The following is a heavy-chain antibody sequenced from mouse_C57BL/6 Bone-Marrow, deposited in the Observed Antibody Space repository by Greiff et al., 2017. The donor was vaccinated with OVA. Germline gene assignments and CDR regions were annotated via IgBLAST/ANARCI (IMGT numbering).Heavy chain of an antibody. Sequence: QVHVKQSGAELVKPGASVKISCKASGYAFSSYWMNWVKQRPGKGLEWIGQIYPGDGDTNYNGKFKGKATLTADKSSSTAYMQLSSLTSEDSAVYYCARCDYGVMDYWGQGTSVTVSS. CDR3: ARCDYGVMDY. J-gene: IGHJ4*01. CDR2: IYPGDGDT. D-gene: IGHD2-4*01. CDR1: GYAFSSYW. V-gene: IGHV1-80*01.